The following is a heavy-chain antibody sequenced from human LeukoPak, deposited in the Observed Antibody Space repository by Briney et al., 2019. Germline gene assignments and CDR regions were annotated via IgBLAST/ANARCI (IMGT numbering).Heavy chain of an antibody. CDR2: IYSGGNT. CDR1: GLTVSSNC. V-gene: IGHV3-53*01. CDR3: ARVGLLWTTDAFDI. Sequence: GGSLRLSCAASGLTVSSNCMSWVRQAPGKGLEWVSFIYSGGNTYYADSVKGRFTISRDNSKNTFHLQMNSLRAEDTAVYYCARVGLLWTTDAFDIWGQGTMVTVSS. D-gene: IGHD3-10*01. J-gene: IGHJ3*02.